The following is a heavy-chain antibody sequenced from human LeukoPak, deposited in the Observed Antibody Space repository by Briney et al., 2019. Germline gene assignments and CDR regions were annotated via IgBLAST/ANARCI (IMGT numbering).Heavy chain of an antibody. D-gene: IGHD4-23*01. J-gene: IGHJ4*02. CDR2: IYNSGNT. V-gene: IGHV3-53*01. CDR3: ARGAGNEGFDY. CDR1: GFTVSTNY. Sequence: PGGSLRLSCAASGFTVSTNYMTWVRQAPGKGLEWVSVIYNSGNTYYADSVKGRFTISRDNSKNTLYLQMNSLRAEDTAVYYCARGAGNEGFDYWGQGTLVTVSS.